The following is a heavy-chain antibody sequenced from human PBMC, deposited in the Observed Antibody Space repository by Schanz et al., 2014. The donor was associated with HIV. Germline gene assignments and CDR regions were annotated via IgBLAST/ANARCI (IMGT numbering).Heavy chain of an antibody. D-gene: IGHD6-6*01. CDR3: ASTEYPYTTSSDYYYGMDV. V-gene: IGHV3-30*04. CDR2: ISYDGRNK. J-gene: IGHJ6*02. Sequence: QVQLVESGGGVVQPGRSLRLSCAASAFTFRSYALHWVRQAPGKGLDWVAGISYDGRNKYYADSVKGRFTISRDNSKNTLYLQMNSLRAEDTAVYYCASTEYPYTTSSDYYYGMDVWGQGTTVTVSS. CDR1: AFTFRSYA.